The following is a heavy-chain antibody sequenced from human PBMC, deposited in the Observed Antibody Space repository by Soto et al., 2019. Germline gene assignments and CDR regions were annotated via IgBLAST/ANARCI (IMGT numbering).Heavy chain of an antibody. CDR3: VGATYFSGGRGYNRNLGY. CDR2: SRDKAQGYSI. J-gene: IGHJ4*02. Sequence: GSLRLSFAGPGFPLSDHYIYWVRQAPVKGLEWVGRSRDKAQGYSITYAASVKGRFTTSRDESQNSVYLQMNSLKTEDTAVYYSVGATYFSGGRGYNRNLGYWGQRTLVAVSS. V-gene: IGHV3-72*01. D-gene: IGHD3-22*01. CDR1: GFPLSDHY.